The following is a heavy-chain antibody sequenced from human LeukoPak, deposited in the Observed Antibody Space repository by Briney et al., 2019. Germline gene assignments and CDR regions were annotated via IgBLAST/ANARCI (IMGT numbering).Heavy chain of an antibody. Sequence: SETLSLTCAVYGGSFSGYYWSWIRQPPGKGLEWIGEINHSGSTNYNPSLKSRVTISVDTSKNQFSLKLSSVTAADTAVYYCAKDGRHSFGWRGGPTFAYGGKETLATFSS. D-gene: IGHD5-18*01. CDR3: AKDGRHSFGWRGGPTFAY. J-gene: IGHJ4*02. V-gene: IGHV4-34*01. CDR2: INHSGST. CDR1: GGSFSGYY.